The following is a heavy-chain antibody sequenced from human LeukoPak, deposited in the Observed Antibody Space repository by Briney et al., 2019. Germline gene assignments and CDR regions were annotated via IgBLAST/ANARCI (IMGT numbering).Heavy chain of an antibody. CDR2: IFPSDSDT. CDR1: GYSFTTYW. V-gene: IGHV5-51*01. D-gene: IGHD3-3*01. CDR3: ARPRYYDFWSGYNDAFDI. Sequence: KPGASLQISCKGSGYSFTTYWIGWVRQMPGKGLEWMGIIFPSDSDTRYSPSFQGQVTISADKSISTAYLQWSSLKAPDTAMYYCARPRYYDFWSGYNDAFDIWGQGTMVTVSS. J-gene: IGHJ3*02.